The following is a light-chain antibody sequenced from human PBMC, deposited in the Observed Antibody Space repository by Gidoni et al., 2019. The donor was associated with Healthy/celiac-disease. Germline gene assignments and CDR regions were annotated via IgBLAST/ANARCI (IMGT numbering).Light chain of an antibody. CDR3: QQYNSYSQT. CDR2: KAS. CDR1: QSISSW. J-gene: IGKJ1*01. V-gene: IGKV1-5*03. Sequence: DIQLTQSPSTLSASVGDSVTIPCRASQSISSWLAWYQQKPGKAPKLLIYKASSLESGVPSRFSGSGSGTEFTLTISSLQPDDFATYYCQQYNSYSQTFGQGTKVEIK.